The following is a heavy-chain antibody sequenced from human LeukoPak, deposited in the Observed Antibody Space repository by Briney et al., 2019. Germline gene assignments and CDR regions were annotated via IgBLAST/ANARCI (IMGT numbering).Heavy chain of an antibody. CDR1: AGSFSGYY. Sequence: SETLSLNCAVYAGSFSGYYWSWIRQPPGKGLEWIGEINHSGSTNYNPSLKSQFTISVDTSKNQFSLKLSSVTAADTAVYYCAKGGTVTTENDAFDIWGQGTMVTVSS. D-gene: IGHD4-17*01. J-gene: IGHJ3*02. CDR2: INHSGST. V-gene: IGHV4-34*01. CDR3: AKGGTVTTENDAFDI.